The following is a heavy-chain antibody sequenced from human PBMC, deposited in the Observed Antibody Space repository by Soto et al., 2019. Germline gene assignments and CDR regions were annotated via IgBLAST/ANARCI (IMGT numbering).Heavy chain of an antibody. D-gene: IGHD2-15*01. CDR1: GFTFSSYG. V-gene: IGHV3-30*03. Sequence: GGSLRLSCAASGFTFSSYGMHWVRQAPGKGLEWVADISYDGSNKYYADSVKGRFTISRDNSKNTLYLKMNSLRAEDIAVFFFARDSGNSYYYYGMDVWGQGTTVTVSS. J-gene: IGHJ6*02. CDR2: ISYDGSNK. CDR3: ARDSGNSYYYYGMDV.